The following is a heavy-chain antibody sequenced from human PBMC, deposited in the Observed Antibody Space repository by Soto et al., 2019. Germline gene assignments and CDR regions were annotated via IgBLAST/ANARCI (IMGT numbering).Heavy chain of an antibody. Sequence: QITLKESGPTLVKPTQTLTLTCTFSGFSLPTDRVGVTWIRQSPGKALEWLAVIYWDDTNTYRPLLRSRLTIPKDTSKNQVALTVTDMDPLDTATYFFAHAYGGRSRNRGHGTLVTVSS. D-gene: IGHD1-26*01. V-gene: IGHV2-5*02. CDR2: IYWDDTN. CDR3: AHAYGGRSRN. J-gene: IGHJ4*01. CDR1: GFSLPTDRVG.